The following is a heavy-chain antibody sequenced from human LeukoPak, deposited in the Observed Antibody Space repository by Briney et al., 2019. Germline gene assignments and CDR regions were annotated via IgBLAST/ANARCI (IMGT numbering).Heavy chain of an antibody. CDR2: IYYSGST. J-gene: IGHJ4*02. CDR3: ARWQQLSGFDY. D-gene: IGHD6-13*01. Sequence: SETLSLTCTVSGGSISSSSYYWGWIRQPPGKGLEWIGSIYYSGSTYYNPSLKSRVTISVDTSKNQFSLKLSSVTAADTAVYYCARWQQLSGFDYWGQGTLVTVSS. V-gene: IGHV4-39*07. CDR1: GGSISSSSYY.